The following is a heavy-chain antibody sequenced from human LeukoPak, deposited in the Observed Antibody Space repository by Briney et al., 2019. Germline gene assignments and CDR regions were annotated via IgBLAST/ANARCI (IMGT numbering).Heavy chain of an antibody. CDR2: IRSKAKNYAT. D-gene: IGHD3-3*01. CDR1: GFTFSDSG. Sequence: GGSLRLSCAASGFTFSDSGLHWVRQASGKGLEWVGHIRSKAKNYATAYAASLKGRFTISRDESKSTAYLQMNSLETEDTAVYYCARDGQGVTIFGVADYYYYMDVWGKGTTVTVSS. J-gene: IGHJ6*03. V-gene: IGHV3-73*01. CDR3: ARDGQGVTIFGVADYYYYMDV.